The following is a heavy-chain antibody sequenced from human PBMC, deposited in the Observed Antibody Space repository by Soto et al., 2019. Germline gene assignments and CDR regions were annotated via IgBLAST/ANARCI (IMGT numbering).Heavy chain of an antibody. CDR1: GFTFSSYA. J-gene: IGHJ6*02. CDR2: ISYDGSNK. Sequence: GSLRLSCAASGFTFSSYAMHWVRQAPGKGLEWVAVISYDGSNKYYADSVKGRFTISRDNSKNTLYLQMNSLRAEDTAVYYCARDQSGSYYDLYYGMDVWGQGTTVTVS. V-gene: IGHV3-30-3*01. D-gene: IGHD1-26*01. CDR3: ARDQSGSYYDLYYGMDV.